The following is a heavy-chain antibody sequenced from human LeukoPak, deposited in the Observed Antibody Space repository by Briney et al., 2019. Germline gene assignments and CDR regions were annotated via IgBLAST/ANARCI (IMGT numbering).Heavy chain of an antibody. CDR1: GGSFSGYY. CDR2: INHSGST. V-gene: IGHV4-34*01. CDR3: ARHLAMVRGVIWYFDY. J-gene: IGHJ4*02. Sequence: PSETLSLTCAVYGGSFSGYYWSWIRQPPGKGLEWIGEINHSGSTNYNPSLKSRVTISVDTSKNQFSLKLSSVTAADTAVYYCARHLAMVRGVIWYFDYWGQGTLVTVSS. D-gene: IGHD3-10*01.